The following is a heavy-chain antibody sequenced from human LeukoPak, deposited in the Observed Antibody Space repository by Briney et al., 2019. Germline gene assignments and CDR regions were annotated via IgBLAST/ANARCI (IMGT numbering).Heavy chain of an antibody. CDR1: GFTFSSYA. D-gene: IGHD3-3*01. J-gene: IGHJ4*02. V-gene: IGHV3-23*01. CDR2: ISGSGGST. Sequence: GGSLRLSCAASGFTFSSYAMSWVRQAPGKGLEWVSAISGSGGSTYYADSVKGRFTISRDNSKNTLYLQMNSLRAEDTAVYYCARDRRYDFWSGTLGKFGYWGQGTLVTVSP. CDR3: ARDRRYDFWSGTLGKFGY.